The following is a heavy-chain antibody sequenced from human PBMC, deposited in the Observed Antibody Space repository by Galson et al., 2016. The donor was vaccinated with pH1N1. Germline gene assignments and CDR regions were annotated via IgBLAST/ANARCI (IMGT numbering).Heavy chain of an antibody. J-gene: IGHJ4*02. Sequence: SLRLSCAASGFSFSDYYMSWVRQAPGKGLEWVSYIRSSRRDTNYADSVKGRFSISRDNAKNLLFLQMISLRAEDTAAYHCARGGVSVAAVFDLWGQGALVTVSP. CDR3: ARGGVSVAAVFDL. V-gene: IGHV3-11*06. CDR2: IRSSRRDT. CDR1: GFSFSDYY. D-gene: IGHD6-19*01.